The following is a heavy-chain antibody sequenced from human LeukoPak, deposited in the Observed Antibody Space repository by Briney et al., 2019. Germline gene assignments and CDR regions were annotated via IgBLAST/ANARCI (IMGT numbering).Heavy chain of an antibody. Sequence: PSETLSLTCSVAGGSIRNHLWRWIRLSPDKGLEWIGKIYYTTNPNYNPSLASRVTISIDTSKDQLSLKLNSGTAADTAVYYCARDRNYFDAWGQGTRVTVSS. V-gene: IGHV4-59*11. CDR2: IYYTTNP. CDR1: GGSIRNHL. CDR3: ARDRNYFDA. D-gene: IGHD4-11*01. J-gene: IGHJ5*02.